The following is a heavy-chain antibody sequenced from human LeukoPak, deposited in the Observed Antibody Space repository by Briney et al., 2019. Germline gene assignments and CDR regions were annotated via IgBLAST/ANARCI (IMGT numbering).Heavy chain of an antibody. D-gene: IGHD2-15*01. CDR1: GGSISSYY. J-gene: IGHJ4*02. V-gene: IGHV4-59*08. Sequence: SETLSLTCTVSGGSISSYYWSWIRLPPGKGLEWIGNIYYSGSTNYNPSLKSRVTISVDTSKNQFSLRLRSVTAADTAVYYCAGGVALGYWGQGTLVTASS. CDR2: IYYSGST. CDR3: AGGVALGY.